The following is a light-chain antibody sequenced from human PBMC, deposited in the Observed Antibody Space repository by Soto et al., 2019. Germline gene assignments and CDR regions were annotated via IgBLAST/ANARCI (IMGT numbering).Light chain of an antibody. Sequence: EIVLTQSPGTLSLSPGERATLSCRASQSVNSNYLTWYQQKPGQAPRLLIYGASSRATGIPDRFSGSGSGTDFALTISGLEPEDFAVYYCQLYGTSPRFTFGPGTKVDIK. CDR1: QSVNSNY. J-gene: IGKJ3*01. CDR3: QLYGTSPRFT. V-gene: IGKV3-20*01. CDR2: GAS.